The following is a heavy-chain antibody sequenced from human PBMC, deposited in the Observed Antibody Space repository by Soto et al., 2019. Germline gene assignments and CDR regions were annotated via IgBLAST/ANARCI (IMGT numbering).Heavy chain of an antibody. V-gene: IGHV3-30-3*01. CDR3: ARDLGMGKTWLQLGFDY. CDR1: GFTFSSYA. CDR2: ISYDGSNK. D-gene: IGHD5-12*01. Sequence: QVQLVESGGGVVQPGRSLRLSCAASGFTFSSYAMHWVRQAPGKGLEWVAVISYDGSNKYYADSVKGRFTISRDNSKNTLYLQXNSLRAEDTAXYXCARDLGMGKTWLQLGFDYWGQGTLVTVSS. J-gene: IGHJ4*02.